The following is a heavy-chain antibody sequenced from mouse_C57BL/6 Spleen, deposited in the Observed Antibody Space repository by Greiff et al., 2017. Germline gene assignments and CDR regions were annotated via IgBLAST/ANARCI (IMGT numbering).Heavy chain of an antibody. Sequence: EVQLVESGGDLVKPGGSLKLSCAASGFTFSSYGMSWVRQTPDKRLEWVATISSGGSYTYYPDSVKGRFTISRDNAKNTLYLQMSSLKSEDTAMYYCARYYDYDGNWYFDVWGTGTTVTVSS. CDR1: GFTFSSYG. D-gene: IGHD2-4*01. CDR2: ISSGGSYT. J-gene: IGHJ1*03. V-gene: IGHV5-6*01. CDR3: ARYYDYDGNWYFDV.